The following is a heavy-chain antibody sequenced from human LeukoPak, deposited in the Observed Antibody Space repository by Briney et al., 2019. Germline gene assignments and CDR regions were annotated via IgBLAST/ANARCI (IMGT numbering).Heavy chain of an antibody. CDR2: ISAYNGNT. CDR3: ARDRSPGYYDSSGYPELEY. J-gene: IGHJ4*02. D-gene: IGHD3-22*01. Sequence: GASVKVSCKASGYTFTSYGISWVRQGPGQGLEWMGWISAYNGNTNYAQKLQGRVTMTTDTSTSTAYMELRSLRSDDTAVYYCARDRSPGYYDSSGYPELEYWGQGTLVTVSS. V-gene: IGHV1-18*01. CDR1: GYTFTSYG.